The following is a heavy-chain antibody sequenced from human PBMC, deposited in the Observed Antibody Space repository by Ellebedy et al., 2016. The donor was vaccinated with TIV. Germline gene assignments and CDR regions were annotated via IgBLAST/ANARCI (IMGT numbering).Heavy chain of an antibody. V-gene: IGHV4-39*01. D-gene: IGHD6-19*01. CDR1: GDSTDYSPYS. J-gene: IGHJ4*02. CDR2: ISYSGST. Sequence: MPSETLSLTCTVSGDSTDYSPYSWGWIRQSPGKGLEWIGGISYSGSTYYNPSLKSRVTISVDTSKNQFSLKLISVTAADTAVYYCARWIVVAGGFDYWGQGTLVTVSS. CDR3: ARWIVVAGGFDY.